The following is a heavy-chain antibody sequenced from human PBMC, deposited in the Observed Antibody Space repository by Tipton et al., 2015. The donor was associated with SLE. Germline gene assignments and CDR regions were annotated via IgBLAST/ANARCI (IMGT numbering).Heavy chain of an antibody. D-gene: IGHD6-13*01. J-gene: IGHJ3*02. CDR3: GRGGGYSSRRKAFDI. Sequence: QLVQSGAEVKKPGASVKVSCKASGYTFTSYGISWVRQAPGQGLEWMGWISANNGETKYAERFQGRVSMTTDTSTRTAYMELRSLRSDDTAGYYCGRGGGYSSRRKAFDIWGQGTMVTVSS. V-gene: IGHV1-18*01. CDR2: ISANNGET. CDR1: GYTFTSYG.